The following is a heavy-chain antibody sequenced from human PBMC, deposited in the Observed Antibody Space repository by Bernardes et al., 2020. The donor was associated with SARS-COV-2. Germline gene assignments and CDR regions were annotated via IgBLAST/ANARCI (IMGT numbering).Heavy chain of an antibody. D-gene: IGHD3-10*01. CDR1: GGSISSSY. CDR2: IYYSGTT. CDR3: ARDLSHLVRHGFDL. J-gene: IGHJ2*01. V-gene: IGHV4-59*01. Sequence: SETLSLTCTVSGGSISSSYWAWIRQPPGTGLEWIGYIYYSGTTHYNPSLKSRVTISVDRSQNQFSLNLSSVTPADTAVYYCARDLSHLVRHGFDLWGRGTLVTVSS.